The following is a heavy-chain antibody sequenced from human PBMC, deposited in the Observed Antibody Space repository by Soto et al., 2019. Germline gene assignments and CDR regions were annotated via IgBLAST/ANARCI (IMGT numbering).Heavy chain of an antibody. J-gene: IGHJ4*02. D-gene: IGHD1-26*01. Sequence: QVQLVQSGAEVREPGASVKVSCKASGYSFTSLDINWVRQTTGQGLEWMGWMQPSSGRTGYAQKFGGRVTMPRDTSMYTAYMELSSLTSDDTALYYCARGVTAGVDCWGQGTLVTVSS. CDR3: ARGVTAGVDC. CDR1: GYSFTSLD. CDR2: MQPSSGRT. V-gene: IGHV1-8*01.